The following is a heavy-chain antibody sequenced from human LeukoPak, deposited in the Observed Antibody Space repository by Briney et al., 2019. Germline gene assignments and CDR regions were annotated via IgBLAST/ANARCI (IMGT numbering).Heavy chain of an antibody. V-gene: IGHV3-30*04. CDR2: ISYDGSNK. D-gene: IGHD6-13*01. CDR1: GFTFSSYA. J-gene: IGHJ4*02. Sequence: GGSLRLSCAASGFTFSSYAMHWVRQAPGKGLEWVAVISYDGSNKYYADSVKGRFTISRDNSKNTLYLQMNSLRAEDTAVYYCVKARSSSWYTGNYYFDYWGQGTLVTVSS. CDR3: VKARSSSWYTGNYYFDY.